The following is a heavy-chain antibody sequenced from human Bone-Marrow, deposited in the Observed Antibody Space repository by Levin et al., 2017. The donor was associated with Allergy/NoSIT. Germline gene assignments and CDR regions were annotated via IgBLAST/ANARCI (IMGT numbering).Heavy chain of an antibody. CDR3: ARAIVIVVVVAATPKGCWFDP. D-gene: IGHD2-15*01. CDR1: GSSISSGYY. Sequence: SETLSLTCAVSGSSISSGYYWGWIRQPPGKGLEWIGSIYHSGSTYYNPSLKSRVTISVDTSKNQFSLKLSSVTAADTAVYYCARAIVIVVVVAATPKGCWFDPWGQGTLVTVSS. V-gene: IGHV4-38-2*01. J-gene: IGHJ5*02. CDR2: IYHSGST.